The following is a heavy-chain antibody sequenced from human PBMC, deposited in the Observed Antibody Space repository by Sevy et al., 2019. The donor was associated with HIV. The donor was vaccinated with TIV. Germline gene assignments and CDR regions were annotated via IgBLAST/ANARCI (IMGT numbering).Heavy chain of an antibody. J-gene: IGHJ6*02. Sequence: ASVKVSCKASGYSFTDYYMHWVRQAPGQGLEWMAWINPKNDVTNYAQKFQGRVTMTRDTSTSTAYMELTRLRSDDTAVYYCARARRVTTVYHYYGMDVRGQGTTVTVSS. V-gene: IGHV1-2*02. CDR1: GYSFTDYY. D-gene: IGHD5-18*01. CDR3: ARARRVTTVYHYYGMDV. CDR2: INPKNDVT.